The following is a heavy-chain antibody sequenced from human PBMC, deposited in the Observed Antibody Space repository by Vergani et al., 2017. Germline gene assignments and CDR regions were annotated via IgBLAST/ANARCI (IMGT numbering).Heavy chain of an antibody. J-gene: IGHJ6*03. V-gene: IGHV1-8*01. CDR1: GYTFTSYD. D-gene: IGHD1-14*01. CDR2: MNPISGNT. CDR3: PRGGKQVLYHYYYIDV. Sequence: QVQLVQSGAEVKKPGASVKVSCQASGYTFTSYDINWVRQATGQGLEWMGWMNPISGNTGYAQKFQGSVTMTRNTTISTAYMELSSLRSEDTSMYYCPRGGKQVLYHYYYIDVWGKGTTVTVSS.